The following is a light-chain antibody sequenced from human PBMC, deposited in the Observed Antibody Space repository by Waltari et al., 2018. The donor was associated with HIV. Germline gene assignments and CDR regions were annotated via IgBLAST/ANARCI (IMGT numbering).Light chain of an antibody. Sequence: QSALTQPASVSGSFGQSITISCTGTSSDVGGYNLVSWYQHHPGKAPKLIIYEVYKRPPEVFNRVSGSKSGNAASLTSSGLQAEDEADYYCCAYAGSNIPFGGGTKVTVL. CDR2: EVY. CDR3: CAYAGSNIP. V-gene: IGLV2-23*02. J-gene: IGLJ2*01. CDR1: SSDVGGYNL.